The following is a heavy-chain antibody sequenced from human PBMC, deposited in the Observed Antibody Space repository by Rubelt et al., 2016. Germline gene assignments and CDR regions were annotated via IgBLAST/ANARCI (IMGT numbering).Heavy chain of an antibody. CDR2: IRSKANSFAT. J-gene: IGHJ3*01. D-gene: IGHD3-22*01. V-gene: IGHV3-73*01. Sequence: EVQLVESGGRLVQPGGSLRLSCAASGFTFSDSAMHWVRQASGKGLEWVGRIRSKANSFATTYAASVKGRFTISRDDSKNTAYLQMNSLETEDTAVYYCTRRDGGNTMIVELWGQGTMVTVSS. CDR1: GFTFSDSA. CDR3: TRRDGGNTMIVEL.